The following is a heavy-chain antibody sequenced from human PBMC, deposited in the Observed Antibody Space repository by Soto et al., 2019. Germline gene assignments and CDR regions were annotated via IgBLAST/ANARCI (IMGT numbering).Heavy chain of an antibody. D-gene: IGHD3-10*01. V-gene: IGHV5-51*01. CDR2: IYPGDSDT. CDR3: ARHGMVRGFCYFDS. Sequence: XESLTISCKGSGYSFTSYWICRVRQMPGKGLEWMGIIYPGDSDTRYSPSFQGQVTISADKSISTAYLQWSSLKASDTAMYYCARHGMVRGFCYFDSRGQGNLVTVS. J-gene: IGHJ4*03. CDR1: GYSFTSYW.